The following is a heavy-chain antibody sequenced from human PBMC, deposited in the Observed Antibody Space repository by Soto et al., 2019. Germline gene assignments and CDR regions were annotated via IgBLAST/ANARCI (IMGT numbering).Heavy chain of an antibody. CDR1: GYTFTSYY. D-gene: IGHD2-8*01. Sequence: ASVKVSCKTSGYTFTSYYMHWVRQAPGQGLEWMGIINPSGGSTSYAQKLQGRITMTRDTSTSTVYIELSSLTSEDTAVYCCARGDCTNGVCYTDYFDYWGQGTLVTVS. CDR2: INPSGGST. J-gene: IGHJ4*02. V-gene: IGHV1-46*01. CDR3: ARGDCTNGVCYTDYFDY.